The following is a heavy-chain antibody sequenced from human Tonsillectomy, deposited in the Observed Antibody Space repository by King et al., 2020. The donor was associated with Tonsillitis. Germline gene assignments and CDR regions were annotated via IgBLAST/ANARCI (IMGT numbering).Heavy chain of an antibody. CDR3: AGEHTTTFRGYYYYGVDV. CDR1: GASISSGGYY. V-gene: IGHV4-31*03. CDR2: IYYSGST. D-gene: IGHD2/OR15-2a*01. Sequence: VQLQESGPGLVKPSQTLSLTCTVSGASISSGGYYWSWIRQHPGKGLEWIGYIYYSGSTYYNPSLKSRVTISVDTSKNQFSLKLSSVTAADTAVYYCAGEHTTTFRGYYYYGVDVWGQGTTVTVSS. J-gene: IGHJ6*02.